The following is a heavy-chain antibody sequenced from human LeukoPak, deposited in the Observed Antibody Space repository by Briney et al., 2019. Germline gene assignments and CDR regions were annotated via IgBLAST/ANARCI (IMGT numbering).Heavy chain of an antibody. V-gene: IGHV3-48*01. CDR1: GFTFSSYS. CDR3: ARDPESGYHYFDY. J-gene: IGHJ4*02. Sequence: GGSLRLSCAASGFTFSSYSMNWVRQTPGKGLEWVSYISSGSSTTYYADSVKGRFTISKDNAKNSLFLQMNSLRAEDTAVYYCARDPESGYHYFDYWGQGTLVTVS. D-gene: IGHD3-3*01. CDR2: ISSGSSTT.